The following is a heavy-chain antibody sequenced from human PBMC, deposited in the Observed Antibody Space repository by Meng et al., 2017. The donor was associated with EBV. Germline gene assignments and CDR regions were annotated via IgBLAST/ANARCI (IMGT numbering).Heavy chain of an antibody. CDR2: IIPAGGNT. Sequence: VRLGARVKKPGASVKVSCKVYGYTFTIYYLHWVRQAPGQGLEWMGIIIPAGGNTNYAQKFRGRFTMTRDTSTSTVYMDLSILTXEDTXVYYCVRELVGGTFDYWGQGTLVTVSS. J-gene: IGHJ4*02. V-gene: IGHV1-46*01. D-gene: IGHD1/OR15-1a*01. CDR1: GYTFTIYY. CDR3: VRELVGGTFDY.